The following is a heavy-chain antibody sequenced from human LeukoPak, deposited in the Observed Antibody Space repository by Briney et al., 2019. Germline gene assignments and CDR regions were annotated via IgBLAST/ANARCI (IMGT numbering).Heavy chain of an antibody. CDR3: ARAVRDYYDSSGYPEVGAFDI. V-gene: IGHV4-30-2*01. Sequence: SETLSLTCAVSGGSISSGGYSWSWIRQPPGKGLEWIGYSYDSGSTYYNPSLKSRVTISVDRSKNQFSLKLSSVTAADTAVYYCARAVRDYYDSSGYPEVGAFDIWGQGTMVTVSS. CDR1: GGSISSGGYS. J-gene: IGHJ3*02. D-gene: IGHD3-22*01. CDR2: SYDSGST.